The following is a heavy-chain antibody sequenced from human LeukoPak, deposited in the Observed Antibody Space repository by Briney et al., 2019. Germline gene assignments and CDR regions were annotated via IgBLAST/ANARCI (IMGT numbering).Heavy chain of an antibody. CDR2: IRYDGSNK. CDR3: AKGTSSGWYFDY. J-gene: IGHJ4*02. CDR1: GFTFSGSW. D-gene: IGHD6-19*01. Sequence: GGSLRLSCVASGFTFSGSWMTWVRQAPGKGLEWVAFIRYDGSNKYYADSVKGRFTISRDNSKNTLYLQMNSLRAEDTAVYYCAKGTSSGWYFDYWGQGTLVTVSS. V-gene: IGHV3-30*02.